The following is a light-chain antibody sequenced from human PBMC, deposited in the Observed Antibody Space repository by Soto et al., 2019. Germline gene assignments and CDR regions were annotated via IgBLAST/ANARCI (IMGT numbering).Light chain of an antibody. J-gene: IGKJ2*01. CDR2: GTS. CDR1: QSVDSSY. CDR3: QQYDNSPYT. V-gene: IGKV3-20*01. Sequence: ENVLTQSPGTLSLSPGERATLSCRASQSVDSSYLAWYQQKPGQAPRLLIYGTSTRATGISDRFSGSGSGTDFALTINRLEPEDFAVYYCQQYDNSPYTFGQGTRLEIK.